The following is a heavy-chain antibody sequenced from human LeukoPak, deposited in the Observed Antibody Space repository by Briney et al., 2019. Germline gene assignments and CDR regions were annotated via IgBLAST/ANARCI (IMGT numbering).Heavy chain of an antibody. V-gene: IGHV4-59*01. Sequence: SETLSLTCTVSGGSISNSYWTWIRQPPGKGLQWIGYIYYSGSTNYNPSLKGRVTISVDTSKNQFSLRLSSVTAADTAVYYCASGDDYSNYYFNYWAREPWSPSPQ. CDR2: IYYSGST. D-gene: IGHD4-11*01. J-gene: IGHJ4*02. CDR3: ASGDDYSNYYFNY. CDR1: GGSISNSY.